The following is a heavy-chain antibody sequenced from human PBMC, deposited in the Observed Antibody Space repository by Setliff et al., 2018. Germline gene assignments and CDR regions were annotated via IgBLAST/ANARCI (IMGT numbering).Heavy chain of an antibody. D-gene: IGHD6-19*01. V-gene: IGHV4-39*01. J-gene: IGHJ4*02. Sequence: KPSETLSLTCIVSGGYIGGTSYYWGWIRQPPGKGLEWIGSIHFRGTTYYNPSLNSQVTISVDTSKNQFSLNLNSVTAADTAVYYCARVGVTSGWAYWGRGTLVTVSS. CDR3: ARVGVTSGWAY. CDR1: GGYIGGTSYY. CDR2: IHFRGTT.